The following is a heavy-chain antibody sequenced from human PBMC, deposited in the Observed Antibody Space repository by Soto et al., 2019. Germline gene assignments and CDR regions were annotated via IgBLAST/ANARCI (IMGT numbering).Heavy chain of an antibody. J-gene: IGHJ4*02. CDR3: VRDLNGSGDY. D-gene: IGHD3-10*01. Sequence: LSLTCTVSGGSTTSDYWSWIRQPPGKGLEWLGYIFHSLGTKYNPSLGSRGTISLDTSKNQLSLSLRSVTAADTAIYFCVRDLNGSGDYWGQGTLVTVSS. V-gene: IGHV4-59*01. CDR1: GGSTTSDY. CDR2: IFHSLGT.